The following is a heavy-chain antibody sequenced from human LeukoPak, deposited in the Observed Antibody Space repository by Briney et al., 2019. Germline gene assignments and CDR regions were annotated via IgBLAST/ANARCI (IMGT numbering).Heavy chain of an antibody. V-gene: IGHV3-21*01. CDR2: ISSSSSYI. CDR1: GFTFSSYS. Sequence: PGGSLTLSCAASGFTFSSYSMNWVRHAPGKGLEWVLSISSSSSYIYYADSVERSFTISRDNAKNSLYLQINSLRAEDTAVYYCVRDAGSGDDAFDIGGQRTMVTVPS. CDR3: VRDAGSGDDAFDI. D-gene: IGHD2-15*01. J-gene: IGHJ3*02.